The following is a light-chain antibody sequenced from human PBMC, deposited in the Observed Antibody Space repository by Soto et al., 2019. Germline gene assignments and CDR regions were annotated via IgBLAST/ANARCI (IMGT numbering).Light chain of an antibody. Sequence: DIQMTQSPSSLSASVGDRVTITCRASQGIANHLAWYQQKPGKAPNLLIYAASTLKSGVASRFSGSGFGTDFALTISSLQPEDVAAYYCHKYKSAPYTFGPGTKVDI. J-gene: IGKJ3*01. CDR3: HKYKSAPYT. CDR1: QGIANH. CDR2: AAS. V-gene: IGKV1-27*01.